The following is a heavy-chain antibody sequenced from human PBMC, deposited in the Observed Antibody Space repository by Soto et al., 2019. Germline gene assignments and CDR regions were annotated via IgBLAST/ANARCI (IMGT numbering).Heavy chain of an antibody. CDR1: GYSFTSYW. J-gene: IGHJ6*02. Sequence: GESLKISCKGSGYSFTSYWISWVRQMPGKGLEWMGRIDPSDSYTNYSPSFQGHVTISADKSISTAYLQWSSLKASDTAMYYGARRSDDDYSNFHVYYYGMDAWGQGTTVTVSS. CDR3: ARRSDDDYSNFHVYYYGMDA. D-gene: IGHD4-4*01. CDR2: IDPSDSYT. V-gene: IGHV5-10-1*01.